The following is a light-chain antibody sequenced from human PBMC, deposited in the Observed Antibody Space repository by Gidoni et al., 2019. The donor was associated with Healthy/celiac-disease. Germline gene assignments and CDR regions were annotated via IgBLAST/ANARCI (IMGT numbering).Light chain of an antibody. CDR3: QQYGSSPNT. V-gene: IGKV3-20*01. Sequence: IVWKQSTGTLSLCPGERATLFCRASQSVSSSYLAWYQQKPGQAPRLLIYGASSRATGIPDRFSGSGSGTDFTLTISRLEPEDFAVYYCQQYGSSPNTFGQGTKLEIK. J-gene: IGKJ2*01. CDR1: QSVSSSY. CDR2: GAS.